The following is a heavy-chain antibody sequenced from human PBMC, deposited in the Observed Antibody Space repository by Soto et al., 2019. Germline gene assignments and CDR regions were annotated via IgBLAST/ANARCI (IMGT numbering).Heavy chain of an antibody. Sequence: EVQLLESGGGLVQPGGSLRLSCAASGFTFSSYAMSWVRQAPGKGLEWVSAIGVSGDTTYYADSVKGRFTISRDNSKNTLSLQMGSLRAEETAVYYCAKVRRFGELRSLYWCQGTLVTVSS. J-gene: IGHJ4*02. V-gene: IGHV3-23*01. CDR1: GFTFSSYA. CDR3: AKVRRFGELRSLY. CDR2: IGVSGDTT. D-gene: IGHD3-10*01.